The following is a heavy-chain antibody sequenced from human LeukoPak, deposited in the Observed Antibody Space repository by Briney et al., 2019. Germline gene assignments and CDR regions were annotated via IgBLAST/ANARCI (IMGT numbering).Heavy chain of an antibody. Sequence: TGGSLRLSCAASGFTFSSYAMSWVRQAPGKGLEWVSDISGSGGSTYYADSVKGRFTISRDNSKNTLYLQMNSLRAEDSAVYYCAKKHSTGLDPWGQGTLVTVSS. CDR1: GFTFSSYA. CDR3: AKKHSTGLDP. J-gene: IGHJ5*02. D-gene: IGHD2/OR15-2a*01. CDR2: ISGSGGST. V-gene: IGHV3-23*01.